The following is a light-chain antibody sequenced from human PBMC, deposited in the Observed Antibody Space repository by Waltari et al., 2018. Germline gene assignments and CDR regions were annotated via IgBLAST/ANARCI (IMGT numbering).Light chain of an antibody. V-gene: IGKV3-15*01. CDR1: QSVSSN. CDR3: QQYNGWPRT. J-gene: IGKJ1*01. CDR2: AAS. Sequence: EIVMTQSPATLSVSPGDRATLSCRASQSVSSNLAWYQQHPGQAPRLLIYAASTRATGVPARFSGSGSGTDFTLTISSPQSEDFAVYYCQQYNGWPRTFGQGTKVEI.